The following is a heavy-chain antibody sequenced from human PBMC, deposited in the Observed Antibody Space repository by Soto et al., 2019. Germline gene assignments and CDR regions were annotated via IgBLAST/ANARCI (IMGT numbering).Heavy chain of an antibody. D-gene: IGHD3-9*01. CDR2: IYWDDDK. J-gene: IGHJ3*02. CDR3: AHSHQLRYFDWLLSDSLAFDAFDI. Sequence: SGPTLVKPTQTLTLTCTFSGFSLSTSGVGVGWIRQPPGKALEWLALIYWDDDKRYSPSLKSRLTITKDTSKNQVVLTMTNMDPVDTATYYCAHSHQLRYFDWLLSDSLAFDAFDIWGQGTMVTVSS. V-gene: IGHV2-5*02. CDR1: GFSLSTSGVG.